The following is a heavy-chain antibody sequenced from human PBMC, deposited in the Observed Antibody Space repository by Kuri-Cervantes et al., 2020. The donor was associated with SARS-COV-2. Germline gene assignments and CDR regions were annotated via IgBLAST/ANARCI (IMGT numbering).Heavy chain of an antibody. CDR2: IYWDDDK. V-gene: IGHV2-5*08. CDR1: GFSLSTSGMC. J-gene: IGHJ4*02. D-gene: IGHD2-2*01. CDR3: AHVVPVGQFDY. Sequence: SGPTLVKPTQTLTLTCTFSGFSLSTSGMCVSWIRQPPGKALEWLALIYWDDDKRYSPSLKSRLTITKDTSKNEVVLTMTNMDPVDTATYFCAHVVPVGQFDYWGQGTQVTVSS.